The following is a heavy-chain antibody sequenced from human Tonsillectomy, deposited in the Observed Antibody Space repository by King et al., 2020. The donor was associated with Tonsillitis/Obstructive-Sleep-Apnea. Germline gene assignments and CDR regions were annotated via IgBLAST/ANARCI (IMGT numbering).Heavy chain of an antibody. J-gene: IGHJ5*02. Sequence: VQLVESGGGVVQPGKSLRLSCAASGFTFSSYGMDWVRQAPGKGLEWVAVISYDGSNKYYADSVKGRFTISRDNTKNTLYLLMNSLRVEDTAVYYCVKDRGAYCSNGVCFGFDPWGQGTLVTVSS. CDR3: VKDRGAYCSNGVCFGFDP. CDR2: ISYDGSNK. V-gene: IGHV3-30*18. CDR1: GFTFSSYG. D-gene: IGHD2-8*01.